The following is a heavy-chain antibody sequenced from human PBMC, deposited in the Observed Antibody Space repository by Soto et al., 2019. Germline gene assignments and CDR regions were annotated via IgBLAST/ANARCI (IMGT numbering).Heavy chain of an antibody. CDR2: IRSKANSYAT. CDR1: GFTFSGSA. CDR3: TRRAALYYGVDV. D-gene: IGHD2-15*01. J-gene: IGHJ6*02. Sequence: GGSLRLSCAASGFTFSGSAMHWVRQASGKGLEWVGRIRSKANSYATAYAASVKGRFTISRDDSKNTAYLQMNSLKTEDTAVYYCTRRAALYYGVDVWGQGTAVTVSS. V-gene: IGHV3-73*01.